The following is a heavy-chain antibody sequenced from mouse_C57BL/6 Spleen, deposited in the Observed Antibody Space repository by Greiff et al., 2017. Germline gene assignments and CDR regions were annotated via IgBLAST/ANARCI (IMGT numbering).Heavy chain of an antibody. CDR1: GYTFTGYW. Sequence: VMLVESGAELMKPGASVKLSCKATGYTFTGYWIEWVKQRPGHGLEWIGESLPGSGITNYNEKFKGKATFSADTSSNTAYRQLSSLTTEDSAIYYCARSRVSNLGFDYWGQGTTLTVSS. V-gene: IGHV1-9*01. D-gene: IGHD2-5*01. J-gene: IGHJ2*01. CDR3: ARSRVSNLGFDY. CDR2: SLPGSGIT.